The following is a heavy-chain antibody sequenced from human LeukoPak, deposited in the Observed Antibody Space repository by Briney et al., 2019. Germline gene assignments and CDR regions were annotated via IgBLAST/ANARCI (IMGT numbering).Heavy chain of an antibody. V-gene: IGHV1-46*01. J-gene: IGHJ4*02. CDR1: GYTFASYY. CDR2: INSGGGST. Sequence: GASVKVSCKASGYTFASYYVHWVRQAPGQGLEWMGVINSGGGSTSYAQKFQGRVTMTRDTSTSTVYMELSSLRSEDTAVYYCARGDIDYWGQGTLVTVSS. CDR3: ARGDIDY.